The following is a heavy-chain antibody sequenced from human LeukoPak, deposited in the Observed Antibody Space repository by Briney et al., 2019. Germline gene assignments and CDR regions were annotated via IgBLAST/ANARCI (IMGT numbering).Heavy chain of an antibody. V-gene: IGHV4-59*08. CDR3: ARGADFSTGSYDWFNP. Sequence: SETLSLTCTVSGASITNYYWSWIRQPPGQGLEWLGYITFTGTGTYKHSVEGRITISVDTANNHFFVSLRSVTAADTAVYYCARGADFSTGSYDWFNPWGQGTLVTVSS. J-gene: IGHJ5*02. CDR1: GASITNYY. CDR2: ITFTGTG. D-gene: IGHD3/OR15-3a*01.